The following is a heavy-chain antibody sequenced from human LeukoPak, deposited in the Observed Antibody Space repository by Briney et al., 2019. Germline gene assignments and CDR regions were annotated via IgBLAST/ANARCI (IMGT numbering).Heavy chain of an antibody. V-gene: IGHV4-34*01. D-gene: IGHD6-13*01. CDR3: ARPKAAAGRQKYGMDV. CDR1: GGSFSGYY. J-gene: IGHJ6*02. Sequence: SETLSLTCAVYGGSFSGYYWSWLRQPPGKGLEWFGEINHSGSTNYNPSLKSRVTISVDTSKNQFSLKLSSVTAADTAVYYCARPKAAAGRQKYGMDVWGQGTTVTVSS. CDR2: INHSGST.